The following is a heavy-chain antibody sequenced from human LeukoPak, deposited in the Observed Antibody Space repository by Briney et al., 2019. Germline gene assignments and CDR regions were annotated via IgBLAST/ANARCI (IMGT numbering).Heavy chain of an antibody. J-gene: IGHJ3*02. Sequence: GRSLRLSCAASGFTFSSYGMHWVRQAPGKGLEWVALISYDATNKYYADSVKGRFTISRDNSKNTLYLQMNSLRAEDTAVYYCAKYDSSGLASVAFDIWGQGTMVTVSS. V-gene: IGHV3-30*18. CDR1: GFTFSSYG. CDR2: ISYDATNK. CDR3: AKYDSSGLASVAFDI. D-gene: IGHD3-22*01.